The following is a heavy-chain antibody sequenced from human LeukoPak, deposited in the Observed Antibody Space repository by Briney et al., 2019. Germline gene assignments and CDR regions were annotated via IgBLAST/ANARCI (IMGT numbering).Heavy chain of an antibody. CDR1: GGSISSGGYY. Sequence: SETLSLTCTVSGGSISSGGYYWSWIRQHPGKGLEWIGYIYYSGSTYYNPSLKSRVTISVDTSKNQFSLKLSSVTAADTAVYYCARVRDTAMGLDYWGQGTLVTVSS. CDR2: IYYSGST. CDR3: ARVRDTAMGLDY. V-gene: IGHV4-31*03. D-gene: IGHD5-18*01. J-gene: IGHJ4*02.